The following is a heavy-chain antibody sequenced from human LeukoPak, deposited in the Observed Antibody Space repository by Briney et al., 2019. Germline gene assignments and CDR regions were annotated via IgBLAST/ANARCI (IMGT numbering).Heavy chain of an antibody. CDR3: ASYGDYAFQH. Sequence: ASVKVSCKASGYTFTSYGISWVRQAPGQGLEWMGWISAYNGNTNYAQKFQGRVTMTRDTSISTAYMELSRLRSDDTAVYYCASYGDYAFQHWGQGTLVTVSS. CDR2: ISAYNGNT. CDR1: GYTFTSYG. V-gene: IGHV1-18*01. J-gene: IGHJ1*01. D-gene: IGHD4-17*01.